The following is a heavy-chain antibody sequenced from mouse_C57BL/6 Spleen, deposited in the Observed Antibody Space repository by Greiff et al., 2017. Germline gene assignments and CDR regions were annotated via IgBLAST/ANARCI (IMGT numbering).Heavy chain of an antibody. J-gene: IGHJ1*03. D-gene: IGHD1-1*01. CDR3: AIAPTTVGARYWYFDV. V-gene: IGHV1-74*01. Sequence: QVQLQQPGAELVKPGASVKVSCKASGYTFTSYWMNWVKQRPGPGLEWIGRIHPSASDTNYNQNFKGKATLTVDKSSSPAYMQLSSLTSEHSAVYYWAIAPTTVGARYWYFDVWGKGTTVTVSS. CDR2: IHPSASDT. CDR1: GYTFTSYW.